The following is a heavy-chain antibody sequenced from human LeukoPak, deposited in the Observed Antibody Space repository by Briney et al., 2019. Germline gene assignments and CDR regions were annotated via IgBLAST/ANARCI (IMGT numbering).Heavy chain of an antibody. Sequence: GGSLRLSCAASGFTFSSYAMSWVRQAPGKGLERVSAISGSGGSTYYADSVKGRFTISRDNSKNTLYLQMNSLRAEDTAVYYCAKGYCSGGSCAKPYYFDYWGQGTLVTVSS. CDR3: AKGYCSGGSCAKPYYFDY. CDR2: ISGSGGST. J-gene: IGHJ4*02. V-gene: IGHV3-23*01. D-gene: IGHD2-15*01. CDR1: GFTFSSYA.